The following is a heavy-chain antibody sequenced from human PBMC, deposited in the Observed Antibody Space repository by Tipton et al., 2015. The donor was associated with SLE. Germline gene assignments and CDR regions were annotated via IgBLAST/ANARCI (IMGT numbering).Heavy chain of an antibody. D-gene: IGHD2-15*01. CDR2: IYYDGST. J-gene: IGHJ3*01. CDR1: SFTFSSYA. CDR3: AKGGSHDVYDV. V-gene: IGHV3-23*03. Sequence: SLRLSCTASSFTFSSYAMSWVRQAPGKGLEWVSVIYYDGSTNNADSVKGRFTISRDLSNNTLYLQLNRLRPGDTAIYYCAKGGSHDVYDVWGQGTMVVVSS.